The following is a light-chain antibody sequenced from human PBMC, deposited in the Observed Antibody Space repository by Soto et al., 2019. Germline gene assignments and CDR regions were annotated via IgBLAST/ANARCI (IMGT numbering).Light chain of an antibody. J-gene: IGKJ3*01. Sequence: EIVMTQSPATLSVSPGERATLSCRASQSVSSKLGWYQQKPGQAPRLLIYGASIRATGIPARFSGSGSGTVFTLTISSLPSEDFAVYYCQQYNNLPRTFGPGPKVDIK. CDR3: QQYNNLPRT. V-gene: IGKV3-15*01. CDR2: GAS. CDR1: QSVSSK.